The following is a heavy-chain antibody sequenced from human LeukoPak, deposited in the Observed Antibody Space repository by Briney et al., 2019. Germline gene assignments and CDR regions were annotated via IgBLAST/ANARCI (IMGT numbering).Heavy chain of an antibody. D-gene: IGHD3-10*01. CDR1: GFSFEDYG. V-gene: IGHV3-9*01. CDR2: ISWDSGSI. CDR3: AKFSSGSYGGYFDY. Sequence: GGSQRLSCAASGFSFEDYGMHWVRQAPGKGLEWVAGISWDSGSIGHAVSPKGRFTISRDNAKNSLYLQMNSLTIEDTAMYYCAKFSSGSYGGYFDYWGQGILVNVSS. J-gene: IGHJ4*02.